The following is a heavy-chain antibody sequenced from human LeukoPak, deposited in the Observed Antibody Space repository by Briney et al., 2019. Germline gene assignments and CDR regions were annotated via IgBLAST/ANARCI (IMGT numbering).Heavy chain of an antibody. CDR2: ISRSSTYI. Sequence: GGSLRLSCAASGFKFETYNFNWVRQAPGKGLEWVSSISRSSTYIYYADSVKGRFTISRDDAKNSLYLQMNGLRAEDAAVYYCARDRTLYYDNSGLDYWGQGTLVTVSS. V-gene: IGHV3-21*01. J-gene: IGHJ4*02. CDR3: ARDRTLYYDNSGLDY. CDR1: GFKFETYN. D-gene: IGHD3-22*01.